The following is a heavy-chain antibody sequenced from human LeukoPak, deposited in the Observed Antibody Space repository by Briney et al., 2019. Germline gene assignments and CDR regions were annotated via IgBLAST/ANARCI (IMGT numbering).Heavy chain of an antibody. CDR3: AKDGGYCSGGSCYSNFDY. CDR2: ISGSGGST. Sequence: GGSLRLSCAASGFTISSYAMSWVRQAPGKGLEWVSAISGSGGSTYYADSVKGRFTISRDNSKNTLYLQMNSLRAEDTAVYYCAKDGGYCSGGSCYSNFDYWGQGTLVTVSS. J-gene: IGHJ4*02. V-gene: IGHV3-23*01. D-gene: IGHD2-15*01. CDR1: GFTISSYA.